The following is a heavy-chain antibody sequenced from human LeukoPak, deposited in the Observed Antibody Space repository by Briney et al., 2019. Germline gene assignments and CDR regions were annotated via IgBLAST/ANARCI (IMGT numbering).Heavy chain of an antibody. CDR3: ARVPYFDPPDY. V-gene: IGHV3-7*01. D-gene: IGHD3-9*01. CDR1: GFTFSSYW. Sequence: GGSLRLSCAASGFTFSSYWMSWVRQAPGKGLEWVANIKQDGSEKYYVDSVKGRFTISRDNARNSLYLQMNSLRAEDTAVYYCARVPYFDPPDYWGQGTLVTVSS. CDR2: IKQDGSEK. J-gene: IGHJ4*02.